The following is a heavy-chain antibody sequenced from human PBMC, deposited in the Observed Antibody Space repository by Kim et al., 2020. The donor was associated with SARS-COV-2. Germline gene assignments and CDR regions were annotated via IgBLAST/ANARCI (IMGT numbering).Heavy chain of an antibody. J-gene: IGHJ4*02. CDR3: ARKEPKLLWFGEKFDY. Sequence: SLKSRVTISVDTSKSQFSLKLSSVTEADTAVYYCARKEPKLLWFGEKFDYWGQGTLVTVSS. V-gene: IGHV4-34*01. D-gene: IGHD3-10*01.